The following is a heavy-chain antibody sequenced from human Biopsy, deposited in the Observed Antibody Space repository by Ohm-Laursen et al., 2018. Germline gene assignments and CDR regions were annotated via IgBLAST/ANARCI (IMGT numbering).Heavy chain of an antibody. J-gene: IGHJ4*02. CDR1: GYTFTSHD. CDR3: ARDRWPHVTLLGLVVFDF. D-gene: IGHD3-3*01. V-gene: IGHV1-8*01. CDR2: MSPNTGNT. Sequence: ASVKVSCKASGYTFTSHDINWVRQATGQGLEWMGWMSPNTGNTVYAQRFQDRVTMTSDTSTGTAYMELTSLTSDDTAVYYCARDRWPHVTLLGLVVFDFWGQGTLVSVSS.